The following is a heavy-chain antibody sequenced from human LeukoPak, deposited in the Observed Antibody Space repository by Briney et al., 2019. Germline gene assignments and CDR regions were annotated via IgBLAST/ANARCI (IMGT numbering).Heavy chain of an antibody. CDR1: GFTVSSSY. J-gene: IGHJ4*02. CDR3: ASQISLIDY. Sequence: GGSLRLSCAASGFTVSSSYMSWVRQAPGKGLEWVSIISSAGTTYYADSVKGRFTISRDNSKNTVYLQVNSLRDEDTAVYYCASQISLIDYWGQGTLVTVSS. CDR2: ISSAGTT. D-gene: IGHD2-8*01. V-gene: IGHV3-66*04.